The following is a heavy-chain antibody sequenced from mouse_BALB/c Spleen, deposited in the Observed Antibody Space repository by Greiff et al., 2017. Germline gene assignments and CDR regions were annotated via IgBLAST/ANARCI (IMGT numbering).Heavy chain of an antibody. CDR1: GFSLTSYG. J-gene: IGHJ4*01. Sequence: VQLQQSGPSLVQPSQSLSITCTVSGFSLTSYGVHWVRQSPGKGLEWLGVIWRGGSTDYNAAFMSRLSITKDNSKSQVFFKMNSLQADDTAIYYCAKNRGPYGNYRYYAMDYWGQGTSVTVSS. CDR2: IWRGGST. D-gene: IGHD2-1*01. CDR3: AKNRGPYGNYRYYAMDY. V-gene: IGHV2-5-1*01.